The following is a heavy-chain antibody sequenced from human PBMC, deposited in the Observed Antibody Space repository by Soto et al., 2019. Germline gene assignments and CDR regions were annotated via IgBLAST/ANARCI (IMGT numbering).Heavy chain of an antibody. Sequence: GGSLRLSCTASGFTFGDYAMSWFRQAPGKGLEWVGFIRGKAYGGTTEYAASVKGRFTISRDDSKSIAYLQMNSLKTEDTAVYYCTRDRVPPDIVVVPAATGNAFDIWGQGTMVT. V-gene: IGHV3-49*03. CDR2: IRGKAYGGTT. CDR3: TRDRVPPDIVVVPAATGNAFDI. J-gene: IGHJ3*02. CDR1: GFTFGDYA. D-gene: IGHD2-2*01.